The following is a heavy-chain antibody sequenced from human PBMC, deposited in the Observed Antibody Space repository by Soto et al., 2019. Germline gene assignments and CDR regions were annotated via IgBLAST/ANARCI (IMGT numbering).Heavy chain of an antibody. Sequence: SETLSLTCTVSGGSISSYYWSWIRQPPGKGLEWIGYIYYSGSTNYNPSLKSRVTISVDTSKNQFSLKLSSVTAADTAVYYCARSSTYGSGSYGARFSNYYGMDVWGQGTTVTVSS. CDR2: IYYSGST. V-gene: IGHV4-59*01. D-gene: IGHD3-10*01. CDR3: ARSSTYGSGSYGARFSNYYGMDV. CDR1: GGSISSYY. J-gene: IGHJ6*02.